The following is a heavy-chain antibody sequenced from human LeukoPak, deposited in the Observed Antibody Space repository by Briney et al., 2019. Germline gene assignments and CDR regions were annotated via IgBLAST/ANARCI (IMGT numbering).Heavy chain of an antibody. J-gene: IGHJ4*02. D-gene: IGHD1-1*01. CDR2: IGIDSGNT. V-gene: IGHV3-48*01. CDR3: ARDHNYAFDN. CDR1: GFPFIEYS. Sequence: GGSLRLSCTASGFPFIEYSMNWVRQVPGKGLEWIAYIGIDSGNTKYADSVRGRFTISADKTKNSLYLQMNSLRVDNTAVYYCARDHNYAFDNWGQGTLVSVAS.